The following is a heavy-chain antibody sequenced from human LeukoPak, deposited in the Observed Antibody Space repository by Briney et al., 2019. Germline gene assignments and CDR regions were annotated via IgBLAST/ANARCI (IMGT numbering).Heavy chain of an antibody. J-gene: IGHJ3*02. CDR3: ARDLLAWLSPDAFDI. CDR1: GFTFSSYS. D-gene: IGHD3-22*01. CDR2: ISSSSSYI. V-gene: IGHV3-21*01. Sequence: GGSLRLSCAASGFTFSSYSMNWVRQAPGKGLEWVSSISSSSSYIYYADSVKGRFTISRDNAKNSLYLQMSSLRAEDTAVYYCARDLLAWLSPDAFDIWGQGTMVTVSS.